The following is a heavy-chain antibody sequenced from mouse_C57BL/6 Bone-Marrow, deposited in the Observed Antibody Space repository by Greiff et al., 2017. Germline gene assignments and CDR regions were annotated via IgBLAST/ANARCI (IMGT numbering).Heavy chain of an antibody. Sequence: QVQLQQSGAELVRPGASVTLSCKASGYTFTDYEMHWVQQTPVHGLEWIGAIDPETGGTAYNQKFKGKAILTADKSSSTAYMELRSLTSEDSAVYYCAEGTVVAYYYAMDYWGQGTSVTVSS. CDR2: IDPETGGT. D-gene: IGHD1-1*01. J-gene: IGHJ4*01. V-gene: IGHV1-15*01. CDR1: GYTFTDYE. CDR3: AEGTVVAYYYAMDY.